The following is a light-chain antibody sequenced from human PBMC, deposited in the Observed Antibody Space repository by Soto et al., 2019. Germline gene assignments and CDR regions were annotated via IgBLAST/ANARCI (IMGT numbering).Light chain of an antibody. Sequence: ETVLTMNTCTLSRSRGECVSRSWRTSQSAPSSNLAWYQQKPGQAPRLLIYGASSRATGIPDRFSGSGSGTDFSLSGSGLEPEDFAVYYCEQDGSSRAFAQGTKVDIK. J-gene: IGKJ1*01. CDR1: QSAPSSN. CDR2: GAS. CDR3: EQDGSSRA. V-gene: IGKV3-20*01.